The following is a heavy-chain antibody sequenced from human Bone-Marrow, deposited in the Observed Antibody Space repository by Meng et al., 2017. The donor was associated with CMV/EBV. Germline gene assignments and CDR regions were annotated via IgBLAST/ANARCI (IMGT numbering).Heavy chain of an antibody. CDR2: INPSGGST. CDR1: GYTFTSYY. V-gene: IGHV1-46*01. Sequence: ASVKVSCKAPGYTFTSYYMHWVRQAPGQGLEWMGIINPSGGSTSYAQKFQGRVTMTRDTSTSTVYMELSSLRSEDTAVYYCARDFWVDSGYSYYYGMDVWGQGTTVTVYS. D-gene: IGHD3-22*01. CDR3: ARDFWVDSGYSYYYGMDV. J-gene: IGHJ6*01.